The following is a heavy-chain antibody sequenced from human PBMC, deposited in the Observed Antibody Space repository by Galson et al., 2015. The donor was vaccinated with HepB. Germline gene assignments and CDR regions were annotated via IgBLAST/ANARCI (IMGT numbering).Heavy chain of an antibody. V-gene: IGHV3-15*01. D-gene: IGHD2-8*02. CDR2: IKRKTDGETI. CDR3: TTDVYYSTYWSWLDP. CDR1: GFPFNNAW. J-gene: IGHJ5*02. Sequence: SLRLSCAASGFPFNNAWMTWVRQAPGMGLEWVGHIKRKTDGETIDYAAPVKGRFTISRDDSKNRLYLQMNSLKPEDTAVYYCTTDVYYSTYWSWLDPWGQGTLVTVSS.